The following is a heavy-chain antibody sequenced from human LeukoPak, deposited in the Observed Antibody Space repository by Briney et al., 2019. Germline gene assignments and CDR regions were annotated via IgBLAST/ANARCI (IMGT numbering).Heavy chain of an antibody. V-gene: IGHV4-34*01. CDR2: INHRGST. J-gene: IGHJ6*04. D-gene: IGHD3-22*01. CDR1: GGSFSGYY. CDR3: ARGFYDYEMSRFTDV. Sequence: SETLSLTCAVYGGSFSGYYWSWIRQPPGKGLEWIGEINHRGSTNYNPSLKSRVTISVDTSKNHFSLKLNSVTAADTAVYYCARGFYDYEMSRFTDVWDRGTTVTVSS.